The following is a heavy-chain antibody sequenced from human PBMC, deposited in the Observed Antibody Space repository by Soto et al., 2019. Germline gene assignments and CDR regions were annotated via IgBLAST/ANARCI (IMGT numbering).Heavy chain of an antibody. CDR2: IYYSGST. V-gene: IGHV4-59*01. CDR3: ARAGSSSYWHYYYYMAV. Sequence: PSETLSLTCTVSGGSISSYYWSWIRQPPGKELEWIGYIYYSGSTNYNPSLKSRVTISVDTSKNQFSLKLSSVTAADTAVYYCARAGSSSYWHYYYYMAVWGKGTTVTVSS. J-gene: IGHJ6*03. CDR1: GGSISSYY. D-gene: IGHD6-6*01.